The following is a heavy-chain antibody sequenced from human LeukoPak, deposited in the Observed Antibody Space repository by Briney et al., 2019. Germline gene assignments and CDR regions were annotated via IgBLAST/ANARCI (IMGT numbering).Heavy chain of an antibody. CDR3: ARGKQPATYYYYYYMDV. J-gene: IGHJ6*03. D-gene: IGHD6-13*01. Sequence: TSETLSLTCAVYGGSFSGYYWSWIRQPPGKGLEWIGEINHSGSTNYNPSLKSRVTISVDTSKSQFSLKLSSVTAADTAVYYCARGKQPATYYYYYYMDVWGKGTTVTVSS. V-gene: IGHV4-34*01. CDR2: INHSGST. CDR1: GGSFSGYY.